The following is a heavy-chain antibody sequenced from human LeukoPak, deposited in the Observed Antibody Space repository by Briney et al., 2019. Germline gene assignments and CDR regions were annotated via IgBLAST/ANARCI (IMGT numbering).Heavy chain of an antibody. Sequence: PGASVKVSCKASGYTFTGYYMHWVRQAPGQGPEWMGWINPNSGGTNYAQKFQGRVTMTRDTSISTAYMELSRLRSDDTAVYYCARETEYCSSTSFSEAQAGGWFDPWGQGTLVTVSS. V-gene: IGHV1-2*02. J-gene: IGHJ5*02. CDR3: ARETEYCSSTSFSEAQAGGWFDP. D-gene: IGHD2-2*01. CDR1: GYTFTGYY. CDR2: INPNSGGT.